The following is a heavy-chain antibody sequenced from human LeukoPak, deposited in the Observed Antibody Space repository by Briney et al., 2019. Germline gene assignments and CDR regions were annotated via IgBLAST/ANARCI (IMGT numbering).Heavy chain of an antibody. V-gene: IGHV4-30-4*01. CDR1: GGSISSGDYY. Sequence: PSETLSLTCTVSGGSISSGDYYWSWIRQPPGKGLEWIGYIYYSGSTYYNPSLKSRVTISVDTSKNQFSLKLSSVTAADTAVYYCARVEDYGDSRYFDLWGRGTLVTVSS. J-gene: IGHJ2*01. D-gene: IGHD4-17*01. CDR2: IYYSGST. CDR3: ARVEDYGDSRYFDL.